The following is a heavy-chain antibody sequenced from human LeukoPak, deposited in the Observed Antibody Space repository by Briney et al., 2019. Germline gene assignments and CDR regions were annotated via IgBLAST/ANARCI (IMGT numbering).Heavy chain of an antibody. D-gene: IGHD2-15*01. CDR2: ISSSSSYI. CDR1: GFTFSTYA. Sequence: GGSLRLSCAASGFTFSTYAMSWVRQAPGKGLEWVSSISSSSSYIYYADSVKGRFTISRDSAKNSLYLQMNSLRAEDTAVYYCARGHCSGGSCHGAFDIWGQGTMVTVSS. J-gene: IGHJ3*02. V-gene: IGHV3-21*01. CDR3: ARGHCSGGSCHGAFDI.